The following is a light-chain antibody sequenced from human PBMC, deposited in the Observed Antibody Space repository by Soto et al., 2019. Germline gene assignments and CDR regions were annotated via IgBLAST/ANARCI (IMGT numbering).Light chain of an antibody. CDR2: SNN. CDR3: ATWDDSLRGRV. CDR1: SSNIGTNY. J-gene: IGLJ3*02. V-gene: IGLV1-47*02. Sequence: QSVLTQPPSASGTPGQRGTISCSGSSSNIGTNYVYWYQQVPGTAPKLLIYSNNQRPSGVPDRFSGSKSGTSASLAIRGLRSEDEADYYCATWDDSLRGRVFGGGTKLTVL.